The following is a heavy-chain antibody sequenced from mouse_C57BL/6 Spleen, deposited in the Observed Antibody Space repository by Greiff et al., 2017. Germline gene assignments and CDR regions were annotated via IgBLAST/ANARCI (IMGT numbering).Heavy chain of an antibody. J-gene: IGHJ4*01. D-gene: IGHD2-2*01. V-gene: IGHV1-55*01. CDR1: GYTFTSSW. CDR2: IYPGSGST. CDR3: ARYGYEDYAMDY. Sequence: VQLQQPGAELVKPGASVKMSCKASGYTFTSSWITWVKQRPGPGLEWIGDIYPGSGSTNYNEKFKSKATLTVDTSSSTAYMQLSSLTSEDSAVYYCARYGYEDYAMDYWGQGTSVTVSS.